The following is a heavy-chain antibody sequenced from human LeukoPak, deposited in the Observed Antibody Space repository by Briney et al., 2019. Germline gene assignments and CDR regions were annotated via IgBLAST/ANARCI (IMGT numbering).Heavy chain of an antibody. Sequence: ASVKVSCKASGYTFTSCGISWVRQAPGQGLEWMGWISAYNGNTNYAQKLQGRVTMTTDTSTSTAYMELRSLRSDDTAVYYCARSPGGFYDSSAPLDYWGQGTLVTVSS. V-gene: IGHV1-18*01. CDR2: ISAYNGNT. CDR1: GYTFTSCG. J-gene: IGHJ4*02. D-gene: IGHD3-22*01. CDR3: ARSPGGFYDSSAPLDY.